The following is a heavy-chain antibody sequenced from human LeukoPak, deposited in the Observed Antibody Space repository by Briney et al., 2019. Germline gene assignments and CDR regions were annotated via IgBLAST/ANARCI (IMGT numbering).Heavy chain of an antibody. CDR2: IYYSGST. Sequence: SETPSLTCTVSGGSISSSSYYWGWIRQPPGKGLEWIGSIYYSGSTYYNPSLKSRVTISVDTSKNQFSLKLSSVTAADTAVYYCARDKGADWFDPWGQGTLVTVSS. CDR1: GGSISSSSYY. J-gene: IGHJ5*02. V-gene: IGHV4-39*07. D-gene: IGHD3-16*01. CDR3: ARDKGADWFDP.